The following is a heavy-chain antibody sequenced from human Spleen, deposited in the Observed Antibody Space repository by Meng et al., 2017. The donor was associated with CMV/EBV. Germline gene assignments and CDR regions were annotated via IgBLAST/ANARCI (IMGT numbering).Heavy chain of an antibody. CDR3: ARDYRDYYDSSGYWDYYYYGMDV. J-gene: IGHJ6*02. CDR1: GFTFSNYW. Sequence: GGSLRLSCAASGFTFSNYWMHWVRQAPGKGLVWVSRLNPFGSGINYADSVKGRFTISRDNAKNTLYLQMNSLRADDTAVYYCARDYRDYYDSSGYWDYYYYGMDVWGQGTTVTVSS. V-gene: IGHV3-74*01. CDR2: LNPFGSGI. D-gene: IGHD3-22*01.